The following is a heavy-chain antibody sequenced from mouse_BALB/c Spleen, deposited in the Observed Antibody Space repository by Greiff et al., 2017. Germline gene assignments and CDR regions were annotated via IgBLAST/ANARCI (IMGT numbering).Heavy chain of an antibody. J-gene: IGHJ3*01. CDR1: GYTFTSYW. V-gene: IGHV1-7*01. Sequence: QVQLQQSGADLAKPGASVKMSCKASGYTFTSYWMHWVKQRPGQGLEWIGYINPSTGYTEYNQKFKDKATLTADKSSSTAYMQLSSLTSEDSAVYYCARAGFAYWGQGTLVTVSA. CDR3: ARAGFAY. CDR2: INPSTGYT.